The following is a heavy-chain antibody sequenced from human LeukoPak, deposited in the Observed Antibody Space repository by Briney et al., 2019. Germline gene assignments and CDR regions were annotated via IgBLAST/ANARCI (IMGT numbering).Heavy chain of an antibody. V-gene: IGHV3-30*02. Sequence: GGSLRLSCAASGFTFSSYGMHWVRQAPGKGLEWVAFIRYDGSNKYYADSVKGRFTISRDNSKNTLYLQMNSLRAEDTAVYYCARKGGRTSPIGYWGQGTLVTVSS. CDR3: ARKGGRTSPIGY. CDR1: GFTFSSYG. CDR2: IRYDGSNK. J-gene: IGHJ4*02. D-gene: IGHD1-7*01.